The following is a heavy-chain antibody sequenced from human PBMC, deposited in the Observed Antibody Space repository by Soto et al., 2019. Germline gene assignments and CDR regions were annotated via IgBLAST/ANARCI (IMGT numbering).Heavy chain of an antibody. J-gene: IGHJ4*02. CDR1: GGSISSYY. CDR3: ARVFPYYYDSSGYYFDY. D-gene: IGHD3-22*01. CDR2: IYYSGST. Sequence: SETLSLTYTVSGGSISSYYWSWIRQPPGKGLEWIGYIYYSGSTNYNPSLKSRVTISVHTSKNQFSLKLSSVTAADTAVYYCARVFPYYYDSSGYYFDYWGQGTLVTVSS. V-gene: IGHV4-59*01.